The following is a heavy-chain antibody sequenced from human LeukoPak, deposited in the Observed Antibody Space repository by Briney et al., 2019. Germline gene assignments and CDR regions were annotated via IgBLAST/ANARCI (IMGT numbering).Heavy chain of an antibody. D-gene: IGHD2-15*01. J-gene: IGHJ6*02. CDR2: IWYDGSNK. CDR1: GFTFSSYG. Sequence: GRSLRLSCAASGFTFSSYGMHWVRQAPGKGLEWVAVIWYDGSNKYYADSVKGRFTISRDNSKNTLYLQMNSLRAEDTAVYYCARGYCSGGSCFPGGDYYYGMDVWGQGTTVTVSS. V-gene: IGHV3-33*01. CDR3: ARGYCSGGSCFPGGDYYYGMDV.